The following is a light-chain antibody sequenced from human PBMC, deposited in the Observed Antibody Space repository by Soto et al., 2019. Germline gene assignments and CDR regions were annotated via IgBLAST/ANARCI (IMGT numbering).Light chain of an antibody. J-gene: IGKJ1*01. CDR3: QQYGGSPRT. CDR1: QSISSNF. V-gene: IGKV3-20*01. CDR2: GAS. Sequence: EIVLTQSASTLSLSAGEGATLSCRASQSISSNFLAWYQQKLGQAPRLLIHGASNRATGIPDRFSGSGSGTDFTLTITRLEPEDFAVYYCQQYGGSPRTFGQGTKVDIK.